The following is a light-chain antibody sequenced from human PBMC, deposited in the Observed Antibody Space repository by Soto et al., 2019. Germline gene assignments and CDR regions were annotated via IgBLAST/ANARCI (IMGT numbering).Light chain of an antibody. V-gene: IGKV1-27*01. Sequence: DIQVTQSPSSVSASVGDRVTITCRASQCISNYLAWYQQKPGKVPKLLIYAASTLQSGVPSRFSGSGSGTDFTLTISSLQPEDVATYYCQKYNSAPQTFGGGTKVDIK. CDR3: QKYNSAPQT. CDR2: AAS. CDR1: QCISNY. J-gene: IGKJ4*01.